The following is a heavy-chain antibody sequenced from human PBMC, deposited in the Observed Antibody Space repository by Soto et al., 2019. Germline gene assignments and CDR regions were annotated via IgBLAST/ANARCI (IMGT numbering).Heavy chain of an antibody. Sequence: EVQLVESGGGLVQPGGSLRLSCAASEFPFTRYWMSWVRQAPGKGLEWVATIKEDGSERFYVDSVNGRFTVSRDNAKNSLFLQMTSLRAEDTAVYYCARVPWGGLGGSTLYYSGLDVWGQGTTVTVSS. CDR1: EFPFTRYW. V-gene: IGHV3-7*01. CDR2: IKEDGSER. CDR3: ARVPWGGLGGSTLYYSGLDV. D-gene: IGHD7-27*01. J-gene: IGHJ6*02.